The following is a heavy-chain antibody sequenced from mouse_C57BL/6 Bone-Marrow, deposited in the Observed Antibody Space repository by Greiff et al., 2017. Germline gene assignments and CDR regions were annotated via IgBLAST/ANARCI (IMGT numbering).Heavy chain of an antibody. CDR1: GYTFTDYY. J-gene: IGHJ2*01. CDR2: INPYNGGT. V-gene: IGHV1-19*01. Sequence: VQLQQSGPVLVKPGASVKMSCKASGYTFTDYYMNWVKQSHGKSLEWIGVINPYNGGTSYNQKFKGKATLTVDKSSSPAYMELNSLTSEDSAVYYCANLRDFDYWGQGTTLTVSS. CDR3: ANLRDFDY.